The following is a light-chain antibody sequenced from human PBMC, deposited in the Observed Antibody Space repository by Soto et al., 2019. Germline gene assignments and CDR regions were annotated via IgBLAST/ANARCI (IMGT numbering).Light chain of an antibody. CDR2: EVT. V-gene: IGLV2-14*01. J-gene: IGLJ1*01. CDR1: SSDIGGYNY. CDR3: SSYTSRSTLYV. Sequence: QSALTQPASVSGSPGQSITVSCTGTSSDIGGYNYVSWYQQHPGKAPKLMVYEVTNPPSGVSDRFSGSKSGNTASLTISGLQADDEGYYYCSSYTSRSTLYVFGTGTKLTVL.